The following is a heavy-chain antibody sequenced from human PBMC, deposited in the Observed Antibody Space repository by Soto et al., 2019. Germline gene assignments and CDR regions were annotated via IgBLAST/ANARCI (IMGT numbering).Heavy chain of an antibody. CDR1: GGSIINDNYL. Sequence: SETLSLTCSVSGGSIINDNYLWSWIRQHPGKGLEWIGYIYYSGTTYYNPSLQSRLTMAVDTSENQFSLKLSSLTAADTAVYYCARGVYSGSGVIWLDPWGPGTLVTVSS. V-gene: IGHV4-31*03. CDR2: IYYSGTT. D-gene: IGHD3-10*01. CDR3: ARGVYSGSGVIWLDP. J-gene: IGHJ5*02.